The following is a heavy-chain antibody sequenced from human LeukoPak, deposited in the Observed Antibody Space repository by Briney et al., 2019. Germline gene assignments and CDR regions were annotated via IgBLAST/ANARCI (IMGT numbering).Heavy chain of an antibody. CDR3: AKDRKSGGSYNSQQLDY. V-gene: IGHV3-23*01. Sequence: PGGSLRLSCAASGFTFSSYAMSWVRQAPGKGLEWVSAISGSGGSTYYADSVKGRFTISRDNSKNTLYLQMNSLRAEDTAVYYCAKDRKSGGSYNSQQLDYWGQGTLVTVSS. CDR1: GFTFSSYA. J-gene: IGHJ4*02. CDR2: ISGSGGST. D-gene: IGHD1-26*01.